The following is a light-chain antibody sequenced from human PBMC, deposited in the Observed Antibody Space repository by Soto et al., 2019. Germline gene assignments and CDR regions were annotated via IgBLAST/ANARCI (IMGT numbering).Light chain of an antibody. V-gene: IGKV3-11*01. CDR1: LSVSIY. CDR2: DAS. CDR3: QQDYNLPPWT. J-gene: IGKJ1*01. Sequence: EIVLTQSPATLSLSPGERATLSCRASLSVSIYLAWYQQKPGQAPRLLIYDASNRATGIPARFSGSGSGTEFTLTISSLQSEDFAIYYCQQDYNLPPWTFGQGTKVDIK.